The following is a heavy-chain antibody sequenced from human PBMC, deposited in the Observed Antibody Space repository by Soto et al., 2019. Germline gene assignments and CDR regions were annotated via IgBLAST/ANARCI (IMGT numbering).Heavy chain of an antibody. J-gene: IGHJ4*02. CDR1: GGSLCGCC. CDR2: ITHSGPP. CDR3: ASERHDYGDYDQTDY. V-gene: IGHV4-34*01. Sequence: YETLSLTCAVYGGSLCGCCWSWIRKNPGKGLERIGEITHSGPPNYNPSLKSRVTISVDTSKNHVSLKLSAVTAADTAVYYCASERHDYGDYDQTDYWSQRALDTVSS. D-gene: IGHD4-17*01.